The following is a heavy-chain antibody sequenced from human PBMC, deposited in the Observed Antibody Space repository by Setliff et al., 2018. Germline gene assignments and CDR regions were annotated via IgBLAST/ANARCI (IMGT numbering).Heavy chain of an antibody. CDR3: ARVRVVQGYYEFDS. J-gene: IGHJ4*02. V-gene: IGHV4-38-2*01. D-gene: IGHD3-16*01. Sequence: SETLSLTCAVSNFSINSGYTWGWIRQPAGKGLEWVGRLHTSGSTNYNPSLKSRVTMSLDTSKNQFSLRLSSVTAADTATYYCARVRVVQGYYEFDSWGQGTLVTVSS. CDR2: LHTSGST. CDR1: NFSINSGYT.